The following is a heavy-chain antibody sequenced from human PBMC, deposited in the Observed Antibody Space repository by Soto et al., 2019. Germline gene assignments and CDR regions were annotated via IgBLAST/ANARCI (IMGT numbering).Heavy chain of an antibody. CDR3: AGFLAGTLFDN. Sequence: QVQLQESGPGLVKPSQTLSLTCTVSGDSISTGGYYWTWIRQHPGKGLEWIGYICYSGSTYYNPSRKSRVTISVDSSKNQFSLMLSSVTAADSAGDYCAGFLAGTLFDNWGQGTLVTVSS. CDR1: GDSISTGGYY. D-gene: IGHD3-10*01. J-gene: IGHJ4*02. V-gene: IGHV4-31*03. CDR2: ICYSGST.